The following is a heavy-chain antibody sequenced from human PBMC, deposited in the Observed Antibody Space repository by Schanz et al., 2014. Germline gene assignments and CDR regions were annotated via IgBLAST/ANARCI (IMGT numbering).Heavy chain of an antibody. Sequence: QVQLVQSGAEVKKPGSSVKVSCKASGGTFSSFGINWVRQAPGQGLEWMGRIIPSLGLAKYEQKFQGRVTMTRDTSTSTVYMELSSLRSEDTAVYYCAREPLGCTGSGCQTYDAFDIWGQGTMVTGSS. CDR1: GGTFSSFG. CDR2: IIPSLGLA. J-gene: IGHJ3*02. CDR3: AREPLGCTGSGCQTYDAFDI. D-gene: IGHD2-8*02. V-gene: IGHV1-69*04.